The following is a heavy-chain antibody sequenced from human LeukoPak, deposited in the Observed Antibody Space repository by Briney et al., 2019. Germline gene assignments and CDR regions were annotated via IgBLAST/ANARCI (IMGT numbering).Heavy chain of an antibody. D-gene: IGHD3-10*01. V-gene: IGHV3-15*01. J-gene: IGHJ4*02. CDR2: NKSKIDSETT. CDR3: TTDLPYYYGSGSYVT. CDR1: IAFKDGW. Sequence: GSPRPPLSTLGIAFKDGWKSRGPQAPGKGLEGVCRNKSKIDSETTDYAAPVKGRFTISRDDSKKTLYLQMNSLKTDDTAVYYCTTDLPYYYGSGSYVTWGQGTLVTVSS.